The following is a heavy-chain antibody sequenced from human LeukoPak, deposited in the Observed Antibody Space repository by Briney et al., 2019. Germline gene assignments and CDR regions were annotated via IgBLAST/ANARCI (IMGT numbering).Heavy chain of an antibody. V-gene: IGHV3-48*01. CDR1: GFTFSNAW. CDR2: ITSSGSTI. D-gene: IGHD3-10*01. J-gene: IGHJ4*02. CDR3: ARGGYTVRGVLITPHFDS. Sequence: PGGSLRLSCAASGFTFSNAWMSWVRQAPGKGLEWVSSITSSGSTIYSADSVRGRFTISRDNAKNSLYLQMNGLRAEDTAVYYCARGGYTVRGVLITPHFDSWGQGTLVTVSS.